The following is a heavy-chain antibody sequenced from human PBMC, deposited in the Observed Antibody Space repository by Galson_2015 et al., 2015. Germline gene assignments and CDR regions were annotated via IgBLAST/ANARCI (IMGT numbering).Heavy chain of an antibody. CDR3: ARDHSGWPV. V-gene: IGHV3-48*02. CDR1: GFTFSSYS. D-gene: IGHD6-19*01. Sequence: SLRLSCAASGFTFSSYSMNWVRQAPGKGLEWVSYISSSSSTIYYADSVKGRFTISRDNAKNSLYLQMYSLRDEDTAVYYCARDHSGWPVWGQGTLVTVSS. CDR2: ISSSSSTI. J-gene: IGHJ4*02.